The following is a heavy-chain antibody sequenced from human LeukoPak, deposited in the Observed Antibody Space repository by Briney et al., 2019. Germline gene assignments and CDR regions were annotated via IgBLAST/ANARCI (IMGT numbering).Heavy chain of an antibody. CDR2: INPNSGGT. D-gene: IGHD1-26*01. Sequence: ASVKVSCKASGYTFTGYYMHWVRQTPGQGLEWMGWINPNSGGTNYAQKFQGRVTITTDESTSTAYMELSSLRSEDTAVYYCARAEVVGAAYLFDYWGQGTLVTVSS. V-gene: IGHV1-2*02. CDR1: GYTFTGYY. CDR3: ARAEVVGAAYLFDY. J-gene: IGHJ4*02.